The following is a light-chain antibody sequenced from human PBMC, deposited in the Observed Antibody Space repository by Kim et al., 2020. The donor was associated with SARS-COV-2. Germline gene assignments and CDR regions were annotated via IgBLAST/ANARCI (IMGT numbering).Light chain of an antibody. CDR2: GTS. J-gene: IGKJ1*01. V-gene: IGKV3-15*01. CDR1: QNVRSN. CDR3: QQYNNWPLWT. Sequence: SPGERATLSCRATQNVRSNLAWYQQKPGQAPRLLIYGTSTRATGIPARFSGSGSGTEFTLTISSLQSEDFAVYYCQQYNNWPLWTFGQGTKVDIK.